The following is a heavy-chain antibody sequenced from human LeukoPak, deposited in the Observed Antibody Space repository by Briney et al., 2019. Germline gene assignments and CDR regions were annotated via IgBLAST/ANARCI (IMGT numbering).Heavy chain of an antibody. V-gene: IGHV1-69*13. CDR3: ARDGCSSTSCSHL. CDR2: IIPIFGTA. D-gene: IGHD2-2*01. J-gene: IGHJ5*02. Sequence: SVKVSCKASGGTSSSYAISWVRQAPGQGLEWMGGIIPIFGTANYAQKFQGRVTITADESTSTAYMELSSLRSEDTAVYYCARDGCSSTSCSHLWGQGTLVTVSS. CDR1: GGTSSSYA.